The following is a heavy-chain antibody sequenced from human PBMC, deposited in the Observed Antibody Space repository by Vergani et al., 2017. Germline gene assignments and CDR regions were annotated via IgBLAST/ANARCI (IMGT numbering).Heavy chain of an antibody. CDR1: GFSLNTRGVS. CDR2: IYWNDDQ. CDR3: VYREDEGGTTGCCDAFYNYYYLEV. Sequence: QITLKESGPTRVKPTQPLTLTCPFSGFSLNTRGVSVAWIRQPPGKALDWLALIYWNDDQHYSPSLNNRVTIPKQTSKNQVVLTMTNMDYVDTITYNCVYREDEGGTTGCCDAFYNYYYLEVWGKGTTVTVSS. J-gene: IGHJ6*03. V-gene: IGHV2-5*04. D-gene: IGHD1-7*01.